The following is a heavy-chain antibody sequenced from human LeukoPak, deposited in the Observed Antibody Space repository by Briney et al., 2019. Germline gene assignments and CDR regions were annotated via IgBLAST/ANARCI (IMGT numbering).Heavy chain of an antibody. Sequence: PSETLSLTCTVSGGSISSYYWSWIRQPPGKGLEWIGYIYYSGSTNYNPSLKSRVTISVDTSKNQFSLKLSSVTAADTAVYYCARAPGWGPYSYGYRGIWAFDYWGQGTLVTVSS. CDR2: IYYSGST. CDR3: ARAPGWGPYSYGYRGIWAFDY. CDR1: GGSISSYY. J-gene: IGHJ4*02. V-gene: IGHV4-59*01. D-gene: IGHD5-18*01.